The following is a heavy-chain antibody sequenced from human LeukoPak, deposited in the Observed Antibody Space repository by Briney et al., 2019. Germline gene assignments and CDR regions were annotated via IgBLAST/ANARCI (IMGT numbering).Heavy chain of an antibody. V-gene: IGHV3-23*01. CDR3: AKNGFAASGSGFPGDH. CDR1: GFTFHIYA. Sequence: GGSLRLSCAASGFTFHIYAMNWVRQAPGKGLEWVSAINGGGDGTYYADSVRGRFTIYRDNSKNTLYLQMNSLRAEDTAVYYCAKNGFAASGSGFPGDHWGQGTLVTVSS. CDR2: INGGGDGT. J-gene: IGHJ4*02. D-gene: IGHD1-26*01.